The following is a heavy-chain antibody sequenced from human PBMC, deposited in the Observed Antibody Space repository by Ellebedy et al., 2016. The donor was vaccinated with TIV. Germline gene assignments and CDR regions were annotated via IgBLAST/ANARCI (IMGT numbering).Heavy chain of an antibody. V-gene: IGHV4-34*01. CDR3: ARYRIAAAGTSETDNWFDP. J-gene: IGHJ5*02. CDR1: GGSISSYY. Sequence: SETLSLTXTVSGGSISSYYWSWIRQPPGKGLEWIGEINHSGSTNYNPSLKSRVTISVDKSKNQFSLKLSSVTAADTAMYYCARYRIAAAGTSETDNWFDPWGQGTLVTVSS. D-gene: IGHD6-13*01. CDR2: INHSGST.